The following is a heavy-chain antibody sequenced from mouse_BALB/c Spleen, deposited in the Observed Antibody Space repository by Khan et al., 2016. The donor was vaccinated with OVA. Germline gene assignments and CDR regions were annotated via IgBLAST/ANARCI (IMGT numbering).Heavy chain of an antibody. D-gene: IGHD2-10*01. CDR2: IWSDGST. CDR1: GFSLTNYG. Sequence: QVQLKESGPGLVAPSQSLSITCTISGFSLTNYGVHWVRQPPGKGLEWLVVIWSDGSTTYNSALKSRLTVDKDKSKSQVFLKMNSPQTDDTAMYFCARQPYYHYNIMDYWGQGTSVTVSS. CDR3: ARQPYYHYNIMDY. J-gene: IGHJ4*01. V-gene: IGHV2-6-1*01.